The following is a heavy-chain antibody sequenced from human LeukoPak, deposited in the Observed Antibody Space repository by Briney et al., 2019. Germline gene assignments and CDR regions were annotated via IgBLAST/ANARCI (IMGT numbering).Heavy chain of an antibody. CDR3: AKDDAWLQYWD. J-gene: IGHJ4*02. CDR1: GFTFSSYA. Sequence: GGSLRLSCAASGFTFSSYAMNWVRQAPGKGLEWVSGISPNGVITYYADSVKGRFTISRDNSKGTVSLQMNSLRPEDTAVYYCAKDDAWLQYWDWGRGTLVTVSS. D-gene: IGHD5-24*01. CDR2: ISPNGVIT. V-gene: IGHV3-23*01.